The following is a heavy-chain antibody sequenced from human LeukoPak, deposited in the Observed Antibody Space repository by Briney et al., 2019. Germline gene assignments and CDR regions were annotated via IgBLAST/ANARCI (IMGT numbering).Heavy chain of an antibody. CDR2: IGGSGEST. CDR3: ASFGAQFFNAFDI. D-gene: IGHD3-10*01. V-gene: IGHV3-48*01. J-gene: IGHJ3*02. Sequence: GGSLRLSCTVSGFTVSSNYMTWVRQAPGKGLEWVSTIGGSGESTYYADSVKGRFTISRDNAKNSLYLQMNSLRAEDTAVYYCASFGAQFFNAFDIWGQGTMVTVSS. CDR1: GFTVSSNY.